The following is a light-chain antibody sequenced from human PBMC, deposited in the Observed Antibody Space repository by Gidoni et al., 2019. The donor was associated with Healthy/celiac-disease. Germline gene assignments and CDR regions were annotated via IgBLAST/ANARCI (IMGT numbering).Light chain of an antibody. CDR2: GAS. V-gene: IGKV3-15*01. J-gene: IGKJ5*01. CDR3: QQYNNWPPIT. Sequence: IVMTQSPATLSVSPGERATLSCRASQRVSSNLAWYQQKPGQAPRLLIYGASTRATGIPARFRGSGSGTEFTLTISSLQSGDFAVYYCQQYNNWPPITFGQGTRLEIK. CDR1: QRVSSN.